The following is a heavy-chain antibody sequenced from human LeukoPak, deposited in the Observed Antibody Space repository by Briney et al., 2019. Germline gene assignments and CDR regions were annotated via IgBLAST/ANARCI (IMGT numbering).Heavy chain of an antibody. Sequence: SETLSLTCAVYGGSFSGYYWSWIRQPPGKGLEWIGEINHSGSTNYNPSLKSRVTISVDTSKNQFSLKLSSVTAADTAVYYCATIYDSSGYYGAFDIWGQGTMVTVSS. D-gene: IGHD3-22*01. CDR3: ATIYDSSGYYGAFDI. CDR1: GGSFSGYY. J-gene: IGHJ3*02. V-gene: IGHV4-34*01. CDR2: INHSGST.